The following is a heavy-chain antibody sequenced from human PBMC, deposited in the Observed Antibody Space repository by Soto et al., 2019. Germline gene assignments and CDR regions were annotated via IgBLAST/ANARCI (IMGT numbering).Heavy chain of an antibody. V-gene: IGHV1-69*01. CDR1: GGTFSNYA. CDR3: ASRPRNGYNT. J-gene: IGHJ5*01. D-gene: IGHD5-12*01. Sequence: QVQLVQSGAELKKPGSSVKVSCKSSGGTFSNYAITWVRQAPGQGLEWMGGSIPIFGTSNYAQKFQVRVXFTPDESITTTXXXXXXXXXXXTAXXYCASRPRNGYNTXGXGXLXTVSX. CDR2: SIPIFGTS.